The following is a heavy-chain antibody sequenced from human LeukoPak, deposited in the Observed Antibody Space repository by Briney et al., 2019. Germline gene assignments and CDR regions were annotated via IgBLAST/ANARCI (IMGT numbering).Heavy chain of an antibody. V-gene: IGHV3-11*01. D-gene: IGHD3-3*01. J-gene: IGHJ3*02. CDR3: ARVFRPSLTVFIIRGAFDI. CDR2: ISSSGSTI. CDR1: GFTFSDYY. Sequence: SGGSLRLSCAASGFTFSDYYMSWIRQAPGKGLEWVSYISSSGSTIYYADSVKGRFTISRDNAKNSLYLQMNSLRAEDTAVYYCARVFRPSLTVFIIRGAFDIWGQGTMVTVSS.